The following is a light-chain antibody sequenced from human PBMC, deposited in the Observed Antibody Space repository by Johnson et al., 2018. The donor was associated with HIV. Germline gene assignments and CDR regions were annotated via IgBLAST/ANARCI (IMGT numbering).Light chain of an antibody. CDR2: ENN. Sequence: QSVLTQPPSVSAAPGQKVTISCSGSSSNIGNNYVSWYQQLPGTAPKLLIYENNKRPSGIPDRFSGSKSGPSATLGITGLQTGDEADYYCGTWDSSLREVFGTGTKVTVL. CDR1: SSNIGNNY. J-gene: IGLJ1*01. CDR3: GTWDSSLREV. V-gene: IGLV1-51*02.